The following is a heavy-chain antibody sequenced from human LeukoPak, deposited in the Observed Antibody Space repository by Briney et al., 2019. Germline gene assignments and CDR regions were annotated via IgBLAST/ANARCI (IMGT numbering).Heavy chain of an antibody. J-gene: IGHJ3*02. Sequence: SVKVSCKASGGTFSSYAISWVRQAPGQGLEWMGGIIPIFGTASYAQKFQVRVTITADESTSTAYMELSSLRSEDTAVYYCARAELAYCGGDCYSYAFDIWGQGTMVTVSS. D-gene: IGHD2-21*01. CDR2: IIPIFGTA. V-gene: IGHV1-69*01. CDR3: ARAELAYCGGDCYSYAFDI. CDR1: GGTFSSYA.